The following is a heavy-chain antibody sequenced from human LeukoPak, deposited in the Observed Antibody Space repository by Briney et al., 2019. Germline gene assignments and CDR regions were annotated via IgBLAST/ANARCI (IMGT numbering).Heavy chain of an antibody. V-gene: IGHV4-34*01. J-gene: IGHJ5*02. CDR2: INHSERT. Sequence: SETLSLTCAVYGGSFSGYYWSWLRQPPGQGLEWIGEINHSERTNYNSTLKSRVTISVDTSKNQFSLKLSSVTAADTAVYYCARGHKDGSGSYLWAEWFDPWGQGTLVTVSS. CDR1: GGSFSGYY. D-gene: IGHD3-10*01. CDR3: ARGHKDGSGSYLWAEWFDP.